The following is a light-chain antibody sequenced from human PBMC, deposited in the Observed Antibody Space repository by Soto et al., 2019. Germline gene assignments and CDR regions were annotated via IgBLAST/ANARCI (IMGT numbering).Light chain of an antibody. Sequence: EIVLTHSPGTLSLSPGERATLSCRASQSIGSSYLAWYQQKPGQAPTLLIYGTSSRATGIPDRFSGSGSGTDFTLTISRLEPEDFAVYFCQQYESSPRTFGQGTKLEIK. CDR3: QQYESSPRT. J-gene: IGKJ2*01. V-gene: IGKV3-20*01. CDR1: QSIGSSY. CDR2: GTS.